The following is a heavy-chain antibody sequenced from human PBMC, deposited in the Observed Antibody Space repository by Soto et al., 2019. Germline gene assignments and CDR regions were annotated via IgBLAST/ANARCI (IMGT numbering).Heavy chain of an antibody. J-gene: IGHJ4*02. CDR1: GDTFSSYA. CDR2: IIPIFGTA. D-gene: IGHD3-22*01. CDR3: ARGGYYYDTSGYPFDY. V-gene: IGHV1-69*01. Sequence: QVQLVQSGAGVKKPGSSVKVSCKASGDTFSSYALSWVRQAPGQGLEWMGGIIPIFGTANYAQKFQGRVTITADESTSTAYMELSSLRSEDTAVFYCARGGYYYDTSGYPFDYWGQGTLVTVSS.